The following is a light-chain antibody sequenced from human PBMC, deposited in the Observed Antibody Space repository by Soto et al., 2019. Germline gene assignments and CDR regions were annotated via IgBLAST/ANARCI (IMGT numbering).Light chain of an antibody. J-gene: IGKJ1*01. CDR1: QSVSNHY. V-gene: IGKV3-20*01. Sequence: IVLTQSPGTLSLSPGERATLSCRASQSVSNHYLAWYQPKTGQAPRLLIYGASNRATDIPDRFSGSGSGSEFTLTISRMEPEDFAVYYCQRYGSSSTFGQGTKV. CDR2: GAS. CDR3: QRYGSSST.